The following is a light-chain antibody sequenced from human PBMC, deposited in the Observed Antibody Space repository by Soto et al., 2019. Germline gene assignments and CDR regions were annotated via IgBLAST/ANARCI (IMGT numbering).Light chain of an antibody. CDR2: DVN. CDR1: SSDVGGYNY. J-gene: IGLJ2*01. CDR3: SSYTGSSTLLV. Sequence: QSALTQPASVSGSPGQSITISCTGTSSDVGGYNYVSWYQRHPGKAPKLKIYDVNNRPSGVSNRFSGSKSGNTASLTISGLQAEDEADYYCSSYTGSSTLLVFGGGTKLTVL. V-gene: IGLV2-14*03.